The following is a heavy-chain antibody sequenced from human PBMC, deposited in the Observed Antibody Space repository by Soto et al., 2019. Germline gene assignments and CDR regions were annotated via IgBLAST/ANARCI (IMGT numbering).Heavy chain of an antibody. CDR3: ARGGLYVWVSYRYQPHYGRDV. Sequence: QVQLVQSGAEVKKPGASVKVSCKASGYTFTSYGIRWVRQAPGQGLEWMGWISAYNGNTNYAQKLQGRVTMTTDTSTSTAYMELRSLRSDDTAVYYCARGGLYVWVSYRYQPHYGRDVWGQGTTVTVSS. J-gene: IGHJ6*02. CDR2: ISAYNGNT. D-gene: IGHD3-16*02. CDR1: GYTFTSYG. V-gene: IGHV1-18*01.